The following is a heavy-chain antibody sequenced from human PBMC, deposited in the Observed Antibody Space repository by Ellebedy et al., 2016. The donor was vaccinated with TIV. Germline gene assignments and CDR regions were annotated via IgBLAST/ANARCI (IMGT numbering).Heavy chain of an antibody. J-gene: IGHJ4*02. D-gene: IGHD4-17*01. Sequence: GGSLRLXXVTSGFTFNTFAMGWVRQAPGKGLEWVSGISGSGSSTYYADSVKGRFTISRDNSKNTLYLQMNSLRAEDRAVYYCAKGTRSTVTYFFDYWGQGTLVTVSS. CDR2: ISGSGSST. CDR3: AKGTRSTVTYFFDY. V-gene: IGHV3-23*01. CDR1: GFTFNTFA.